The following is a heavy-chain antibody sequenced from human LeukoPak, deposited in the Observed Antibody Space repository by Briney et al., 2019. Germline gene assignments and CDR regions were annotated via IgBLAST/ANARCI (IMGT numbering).Heavy chain of an antibody. V-gene: IGHV3-74*01. Sequence: GGSLRLSCAASGFTFSSYWMHWVRQAPGKGLVWVSRINSDGSSTSYADSVKGRFTIFRDEAKNTLYLQMNSLRAEDTAVYYCAGDFPNYDILTGRGGYGMDVWGQGTTVTVSS. CDR3: AGDFPNYDILTGRGGYGMDV. D-gene: IGHD3-9*01. J-gene: IGHJ6*02. CDR2: INSDGSST. CDR1: GFTFSSYW.